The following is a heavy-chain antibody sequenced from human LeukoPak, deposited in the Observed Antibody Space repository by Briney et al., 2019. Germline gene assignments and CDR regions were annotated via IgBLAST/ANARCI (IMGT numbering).Heavy chain of an antibody. CDR3: ARDRNAGYGMDV. D-gene: IGHD2-8*01. CDR1: GFTVSSNY. CDR2: IYSGGST. Sequence: GGSLRLSCAASGFTVSSNYMSWVRQAPGKGLEWVSVIYSGGSTYYADSVKGRFTISRDNSKNTLYLQMNSLRAEDTAMYYCARDRNAGYGMDVWGQGTTVTVSS. V-gene: IGHV3-53*01. J-gene: IGHJ6*02.